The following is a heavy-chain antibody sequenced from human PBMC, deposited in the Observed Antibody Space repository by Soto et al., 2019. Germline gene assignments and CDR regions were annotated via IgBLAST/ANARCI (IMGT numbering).Heavy chain of an antibody. CDR2: IKSKTDGGTT. J-gene: IGHJ3*02. D-gene: IGHD6-13*01. V-gene: IGHV3-15*01. CDR3: TTDKSDEGIAAAGTDAFDI. Sequence: PGGSLRLSCAASGFTFSNAWMSWVRQAPGKGLEWVGRIKSKTDGGTTDYAAPVKGRFTISRDDSKNTLYLQMNSLKTEDTAVYYCTTDKSDEGIAAAGTDAFDIWGQGTMVTVSS. CDR1: GFTFSNAW.